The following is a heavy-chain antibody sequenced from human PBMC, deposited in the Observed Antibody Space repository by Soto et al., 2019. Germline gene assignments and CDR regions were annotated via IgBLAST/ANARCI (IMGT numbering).Heavy chain of an antibody. V-gene: IGHV3-74*01. J-gene: IGHJ3*02. CDR1: GYTFSSYW. Sequence: GGSPRRSSAASGYTFSSYWMHWVRQAPGKGLVWVSRINSDGSSTSYADSVKGRFTISRDNAKNTLYLQMNSLRAEDTAVYYCAREVYSSSWYSAFDIWGQGTMVTVSS. D-gene: IGHD6-13*01. CDR2: INSDGSST. CDR3: AREVYSSSWYSAFDI.